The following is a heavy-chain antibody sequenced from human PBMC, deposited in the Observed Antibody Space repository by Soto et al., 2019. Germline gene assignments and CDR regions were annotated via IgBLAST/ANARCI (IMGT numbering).Heavy chain of an antibody. CDR3: AECVTVFNLVRRFWFDP. J-gene: IGHJ5*01. Sequence: PSETLCVTWTVSGGSLSSGDYSWCWVRQSPGKGLEWIGHIYNSGITYYNPSLKSRVVISIDTSRNQFSLRLNSLTAADRAVYFFAECVTVFNLVRRFWFDPPGQGTVVTVSS. V-gene: IGHV4-30-4*01. D-gene: IGHD3-3*01. CDR2: IYNSGIT. CDR1: GGSLSSGDYS.